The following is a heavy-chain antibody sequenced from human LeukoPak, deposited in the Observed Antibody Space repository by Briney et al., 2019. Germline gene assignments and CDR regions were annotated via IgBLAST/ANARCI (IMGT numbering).Heavy chain of an antibody. CDR2: ISSSGSSI. CDR1: GFTFTDYY. V-gene: IGHV3-11*04. Sequence: PGGSLRLSCAASGFTFTDYYMSWIRQDPGKGLECISYISSSGSSINYADSVKGRFTISSDNAKNSLYLQMNSLRAEDTAVYYCASVGYSGYDLTFVDYWGQGTLVTVSS. D-gene: IGHD5-12*01. J-gene: IGHJ4*02. CDR3: ASVGYSGYDLTFVDY.